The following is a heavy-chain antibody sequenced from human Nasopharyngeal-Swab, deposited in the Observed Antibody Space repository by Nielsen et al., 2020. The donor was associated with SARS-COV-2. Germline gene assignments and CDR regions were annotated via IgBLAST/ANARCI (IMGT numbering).Heavy chain of an antibody. V-gene: IGHV3-49*04. J-gene: IGHJ4*02. CDR1: GSTFGDYA. CDR2: IRSKAYGGTT. CDR3: TRVGEDTAMVDFDY. D-gene: IGHD5-18*01. Sequence: GESLKISCTASGSTFGDYAMSWVRQAPGKGLEWVGFIRSKAYGGTTEYAASVKGRFTISRDDSKSIAYLQMNSLKTEDTAVYYCTRVGEDTAMVDFDYWGQGTLVTVSS.